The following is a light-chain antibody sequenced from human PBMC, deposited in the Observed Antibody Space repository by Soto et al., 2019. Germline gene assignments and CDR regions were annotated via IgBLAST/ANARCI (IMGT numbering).Light chain of an antibody. CDR3: QHHNSYSDA. Sequence: DIEMTQSPSTLSASVGDTVTVTCRASQSVSGCLAWYQQKPGSDAKLLIYKASTIKSGVPSGLSGSGAAREDFLTISSLQQDDFATEYYQHHNSYSDAFGQGTKVDIK. V-gene: IGKV1-5*03. CDR1: QSVSGC. CDR2: KAS. J-gene: IGKJ1*01.